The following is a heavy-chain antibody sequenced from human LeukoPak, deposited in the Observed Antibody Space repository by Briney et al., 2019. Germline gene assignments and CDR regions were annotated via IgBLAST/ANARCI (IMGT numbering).Heavy chain of an antibody. J-gene: IGHJ4*02. CDR2: IYYSGTT. V-gene: IGHV4-39*07. CDR1: GGSITSSSYY. D-gene: IGHD3-10*01. Sequence: SETLSLTRTVSGGSITSSSYYWGWIRQPPGKGLEWIGSIYYSGTTYYNPSLKSRVTISLDTSKNQFSLKLSSVTAADTAVYHCAGMYYYPSGSYSKFDYWGQGTLVTVSS. CDR3: AGMYYYPSGSYSKFDY.